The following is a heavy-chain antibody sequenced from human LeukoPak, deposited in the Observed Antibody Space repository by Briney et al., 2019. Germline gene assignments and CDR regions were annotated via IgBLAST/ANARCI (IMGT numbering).Heavy chain of an antibody. CDR2: MYFNSGAT. CDR3: AREGSSASGQDWYAFDI. D-gene: IGHD5-12*01. CDR1: GFTFRDYY. Sequence: ASVKVSCKASGFTFRDYYVQWVRQVPGQGLEWVGWMYFNSGATRYAPKFPGRVTLTGDTSINTVYMELVSLGSDDTAMYYCAREGSSASGQDWYAFDIWGQETMVTVSS. V-gene: IGHV1-2*02. J-gene: IGHJ3*02.